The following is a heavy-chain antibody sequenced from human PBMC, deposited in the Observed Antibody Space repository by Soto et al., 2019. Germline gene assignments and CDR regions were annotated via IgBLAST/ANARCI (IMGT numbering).Heavy chain of an antibody. CDR2: ISSSSSTI. V-gene: IGHV3-48*01. D-gene: IGHD6-19*01. J-gene: IGHJ4*02. Sequence: GGSLRLSCAASGFTFSSYSMNWVRQAPGKGLEWVSYISSSSSTIYYADSVKGRFTISRDNAKNSLYLQMNSLRAEDTAVYYCAREDRQWLLEGSYYFDYWGQGTLVTVSS. CDR1: GFTFSSYS. CDR3: AREDRQWLLEGSYYFDY.